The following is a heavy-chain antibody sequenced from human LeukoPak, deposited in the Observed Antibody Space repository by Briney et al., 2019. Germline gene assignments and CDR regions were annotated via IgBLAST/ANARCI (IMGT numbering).Heavy chain of an antibody. CDR3: ARDFTYYDILTGYYRSSYFDY. D-gene: IGHD3-9*01. CDR2: IYTSGST. Sequence: SETLSLTCTVSGGSISSYYWSWLRQPAGKGLEWIGRIYTSGSTNYNPSLKSRVTMSVDTSKNQFSLKLSSVTAADTAVYYCARDFTYYDILTGYYRSSYFDYWGQGTLVTVSS. J-gene: IGHJ4*02. V-gene: IGHV4-4*07. CDR1: GGSISSYY.